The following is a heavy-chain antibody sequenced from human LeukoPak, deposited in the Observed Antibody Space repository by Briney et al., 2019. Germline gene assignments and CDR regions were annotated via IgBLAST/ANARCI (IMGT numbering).Heavy chain of an antibody. V-gene: IGHV1-18*01. D-gene: IGHD3-22*01. Sequence: ASVKVSCKASGYTFTSYGISWVRQAPGQGLEWMGWISVYNGNTNYAQKLQGRVTMTTDTSTSTAYMELRSLRSDDTAVYYCARGVLYYYDSSGYYGYGMDVWGQGTTVTVSS. CDR3: ARGVLYYYDSSGYYGYGMDV. CDR1: GYTFTSYG. J-gene: IGHJ6*02. CDR2: ISVYNGNT.